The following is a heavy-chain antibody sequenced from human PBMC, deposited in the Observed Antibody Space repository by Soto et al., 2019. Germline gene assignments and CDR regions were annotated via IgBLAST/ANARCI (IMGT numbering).Heavy chain of an antibody. V-gene: IGHV3-23*01. CDR2: ISASGGGT. CDR1: GFTFNSNA. Sequence: EVQLLESGGNLVQPGGSLRLSCATSGFTFNSNAMSWVRQAPGKGLEWVSGISASGGGTYYLDSVKGRFTISKDSSSNTLYLQMNSLRGEDTAMYFCGKDPNGYYVGGFDFWGPGTMVTVSS. D-gene: IGHD5-18*01. J-gene: IGHJ3*01. CDR3: GKDPNGYYVGGFDF.